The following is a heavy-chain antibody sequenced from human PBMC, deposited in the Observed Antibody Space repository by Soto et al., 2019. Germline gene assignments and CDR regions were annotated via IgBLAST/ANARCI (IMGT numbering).Heavy chain of an antibody. V-gene: IGHV3-30*18. D-gene: IGHD6-19*01. CDR1: GFTFSSYG. CDR3: TKDREWLVLGY. J-gene: IGHJ4*02. Sequence: QVQLVESGGGVVQPGRSLRLSCAASGFTFSSYGMHWVRQAPGKGLEWVAVISYDGSNKYYADSVKGRFTISRDNSKNTLDLQMNRLRAEDTAVYYCTKDREWLVLGYWGQGTLVTVSS. CDR2: ISYDGSNK.